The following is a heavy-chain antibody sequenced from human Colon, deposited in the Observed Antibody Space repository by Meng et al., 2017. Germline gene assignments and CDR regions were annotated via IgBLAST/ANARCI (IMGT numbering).Heavy chain of an antibody. CDR3: ARDGGTDWFDP. CDR2: ISASGDKT. CDR1: GFNFKTYD. D-gene: IGHD1-1*01. J-gene: IGHJ5*02. Sequence: GESLKISCVASGFNFKTYDMTWVRQAPGKGLEWVSGISASGDKTYYADAVKGRFTISRNNGRNSIYLQMNRLRADVTALYYGARDGGTDWFDPWGPGTLVTVSS. V-gene: IGHV3-23*01.